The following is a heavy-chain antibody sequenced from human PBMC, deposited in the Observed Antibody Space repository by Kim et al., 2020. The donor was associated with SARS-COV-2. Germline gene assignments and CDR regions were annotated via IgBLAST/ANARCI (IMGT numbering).Heavy chain of an antibody. CDR1: GFTFSSYA. J-gene: IGHJ2*01. Sequence: GGSLRLSCAASGFTFSSYAMSWVRQAPGKGLEWVSAISGSGGSTYYADSVKGRFTISRDNSKNTLYLQMNSLRAEDTAVYYCAKASDPEHIVVVTAPNLDWYFDLWGRGTLVTVSS. CDR3: AKASDPEHIVVVTAPNLDWYFDL. V-gene: IGHV3-23*01. D-gene: IGHD2-21*02. CDR2: ISGSGGST.